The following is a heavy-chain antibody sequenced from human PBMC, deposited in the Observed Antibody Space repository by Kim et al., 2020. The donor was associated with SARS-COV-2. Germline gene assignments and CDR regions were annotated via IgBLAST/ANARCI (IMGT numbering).Heavy chain of an antibody. D-gene: IGHD3-10*01. CDR2: INPGNGYT. CDR3: ARELRSGY. CDR1: GYTFTSYV. V-gene: IGHV1-3*01. J-gene: IGHJ4*02. Sequence: ASVKVSCKASGYTFTSYVIHWVRQAPGQRLEWMGWINPGNGYTTYSQKFQGRVTITRDTSASTAYMDLSSLRTEDMAVYYCARELRSGYWGQGTPVTVSS.